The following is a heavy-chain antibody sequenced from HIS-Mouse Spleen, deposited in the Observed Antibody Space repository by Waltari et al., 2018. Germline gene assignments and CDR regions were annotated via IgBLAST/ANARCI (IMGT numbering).Heavy chain of an antibody. CDR1: GGSISSSSYY. V-gene: IGHV4-39*07. J-gene: IGHJ6*02. Sequence: QLQLQESGPGLVKPSETLSLTCTVSGGSISSSSYYWGWSRQPARKGSVWIGSIYYSGSTYYNPSLKSRVTISVDTSKNQFSLKLSSVTAADTDVYYCARVFRTPGIAAAGTGYYYGMDVWGQGTTVTVSS. D-gene: IGHD6-13*01. CDR2: IYYSGST. CDR3: ARVFRTPGIAAAGTGYYYGMDV.